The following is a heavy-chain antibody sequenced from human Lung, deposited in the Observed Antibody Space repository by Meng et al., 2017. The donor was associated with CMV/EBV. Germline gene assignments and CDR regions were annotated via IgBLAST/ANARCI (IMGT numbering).Heavy chain of an antibody. D-gene: IGHD2-21*01. CDR1: GFTFDDYA. CDR3: ASLDIVVVMGDNRPADAFDI. CDR2: ISWNSGSI. Sequence: SLKISCAASGFTFDDYAMHWVRQAPGKGLEWVSGISWNSGSIGYADSVKGRFTISRDNAKNSLYLQMNSLRAEDTALYYCASLDIVVVMGDNRPADAFDIWGQGXMVTVSS. V-gene: IGHV3-9*01. J-gene: IGHJ3*02.